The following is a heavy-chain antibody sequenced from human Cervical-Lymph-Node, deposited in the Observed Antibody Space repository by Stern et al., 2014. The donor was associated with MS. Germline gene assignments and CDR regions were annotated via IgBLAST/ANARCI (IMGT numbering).Heavy chain of an antibody. V-gene: IGHV1-18*01. D-gene: IGHD6-13*01. CDR1: GYTFTSYG. CDR2: ISAYNGNT. J-gene: IGHJ4*02. Sequence: QVHLVESGAEVKKPGASVKVSCKASGYTFTSYGISWVRQAPGQGLEWMGWISAYNGNTNHAKKLQGRVTMTTDTSTSTAYMELRSLRSDDTAVYYCARDRGYSSSSDVDYWGQGTLVTVSS. CDR3: ARDRGYSSSSDVDY.